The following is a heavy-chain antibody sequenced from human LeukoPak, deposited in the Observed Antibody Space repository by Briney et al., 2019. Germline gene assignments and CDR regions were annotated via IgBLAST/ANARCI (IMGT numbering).Heavy chain of an antibody. CDR1: GGSFSNYA. Sequence: ASVKVSCKASGGSFSNYAISWVRQAPGQGLEWMGIINPSGGSTSYAQKFQGRVTMTRDMSTSTVYMELSSLRSEDTAVYYCARNAFDIWGQGTMVTVSS. CDR2: INPSGGST. J-gene: IGHJ3*02. V-gene: IGHV1-46*01. CDR3: ARNAFDI.